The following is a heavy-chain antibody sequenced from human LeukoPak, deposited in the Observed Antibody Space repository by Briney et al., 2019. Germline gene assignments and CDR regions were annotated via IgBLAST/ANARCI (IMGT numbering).Heavy chain of an antibody. J-gene: IGHJ6*02. CDR2: ISGSGGST. D-gene: IGHD3-10*01. CDR3: AKGITMVRGAMDV. Sequence: GRSLRLSCAASGFTFDDYAMHWVRQAPGKGLEWVSAISGSGGSTYYADSVKGRFTISRDNSKNTLYLQMNSLRAEDTAVYYCAKGITMVRGAMDVWGQGTTVTVSS. CDR1: GFTFDDYA. V-gene: IGHV3-23*01.